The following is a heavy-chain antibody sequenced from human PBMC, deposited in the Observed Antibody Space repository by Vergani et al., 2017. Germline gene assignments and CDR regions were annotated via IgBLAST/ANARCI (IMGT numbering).Heavy chain of an antibody. Sequence: QVTLRESGPALVKPTQTLTLTCTFSGFSLSTSGMCVSWIRQPPGKALEWLARIDWDDDKYYSTSLKTRLTISKDTSKNQVVLTMTNMDPVDTATYYCARIRSAYCGGDCYSFDYWGQGTLVTVSS. CDR3: ARIRSAYCGGDCYSFDY. V-gene: IGHV2-70*15. D-gene: IGHD2-21*01. CDR1: GFSLSTSGMC. CDR2: IDWDDDK. J-gene: IGHJ4*02.